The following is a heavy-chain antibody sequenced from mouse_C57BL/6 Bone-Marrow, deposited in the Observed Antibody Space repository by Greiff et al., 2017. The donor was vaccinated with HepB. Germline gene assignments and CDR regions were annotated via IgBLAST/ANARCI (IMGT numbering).Heavy chain of an antibody. CDR1: GYTFTSYW. D-gene: IGHD4-1*01. J-gene: IGHJ1*03. CDR3: ARGGGTDWYFDV. CDR2: IYPGSGSN. Sequence: QVQLQQPGAELVKPGASVKMSCKASGYTFTSYWITWVKQRPGQGLEWIGDIYPGSGSNNYNEKFKSKATLTVDTSSSTAYMQLSSLTSEDSAVYYCARGGGTDWYFDVWGTGTTVTVSS. V-gene: IGHV1-55*01.